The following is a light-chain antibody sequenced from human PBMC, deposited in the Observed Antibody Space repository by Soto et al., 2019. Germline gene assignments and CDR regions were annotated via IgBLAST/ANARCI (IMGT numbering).Light chain of an antibody. CDR2: AAS. Sequence: DIQMTQSPSSLSASVGDRVTITCRASQSISSYLNWYQQKPGKAPKLLIYAASSLQSGVPSRFSGSGSGTDFTLTISSLKPEDFATYYCQQSYSTLGLTFGGGTKVEI. CDR3: QQSYSTLGLT. J-gene: IGKJ4*01. V-gene: IGKV1-39*01. CDR1: QSISSY.